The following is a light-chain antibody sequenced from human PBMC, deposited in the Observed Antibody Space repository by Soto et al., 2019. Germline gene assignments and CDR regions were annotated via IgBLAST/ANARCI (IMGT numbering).Light chain of an antibody. Sequence: ILMTQSPATLSVSPGERATLSCRASQSVSNNLSWYQQNPGQAPRLLIYDASTWATGIPARFSGSGSGTEFTLTFRGLQSEDVARDYCQQYSNWPPWTFGQGTKVGLK. J-gene: IGKJ1*01. CDR2: DAS. V-gene: IGKV3-15*01. CDR3: QQYSNWPPWT. CDR1: QSVSNN.